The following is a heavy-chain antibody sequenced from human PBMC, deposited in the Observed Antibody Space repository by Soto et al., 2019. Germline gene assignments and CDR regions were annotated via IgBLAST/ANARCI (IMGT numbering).Heavy chain of an antibody. V-gene: IGHV3-21*01. J-gene: IGHJ6*02. CDR1: RCTFSSYS. CDR3: LSSYRTWTYHYGMDV. Sequence: DVWLRRSWSASRCTFSSYSMNFVRQAPGNWLNSVSSISRISSYIFYADSVNGRFTSSRDNAKNSLYLQINSLRDEDTSVYYFLSSYRTWTYHYGMDVWGQGPTVIASS. CDR2: ISRISSYI. D-gene: IGHD1-1*01.